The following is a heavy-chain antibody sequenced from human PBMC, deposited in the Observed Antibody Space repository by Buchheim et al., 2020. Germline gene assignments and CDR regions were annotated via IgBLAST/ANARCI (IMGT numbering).Heavy chain of an antibody. CDR2: IKQDGSEK. Sequence: EVQLVESGGGLVQPGGSLRLSCAASGFTFSSYCMSWVRQAPGKGLEWVANIKQDGSEKYYVDSVKGRFTISRDNAKNSLYLQMNSRRAEDTAVYYCSRDHLYEDGMDVWGQGTT. CDR3: SRDHLYEDGMDV. J-gene: IGHJ6*02. CDR1: GFTFSSYC. V-gene: IGHV3-7*01. D-gene: IGHD3-16*01.